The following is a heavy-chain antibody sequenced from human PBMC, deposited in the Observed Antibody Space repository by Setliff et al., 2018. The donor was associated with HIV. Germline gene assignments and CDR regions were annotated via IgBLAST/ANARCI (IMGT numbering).Heavy chain of an antibody. CDR2: VYYSGST. J-gene: IGHJ4*02. CDR3: ARGYSNYGYQDY. D-gene: IGHD4-4*01. V-gene: IGHV4-39*01. CDR1: TDSFSNRGFY. Sequence: SETLSLTCTVSTDSFSNRGFYWGWVRQPPGRGLEWIGSVYYSGSTYYNPSLKSRVTISVDTSKNQLSLKLTSMTAADTAVYYCARGYSNYGYQDYWGQGTLVTVSS.